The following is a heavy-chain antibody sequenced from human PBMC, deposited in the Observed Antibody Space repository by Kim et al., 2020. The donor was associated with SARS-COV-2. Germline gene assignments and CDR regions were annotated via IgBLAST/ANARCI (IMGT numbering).Heavy chain of an antibody. Sequence: SVKRRFTISRDNAKNSLYLQMNSLSAEDTAVYYCARVGPIAAAGAYYFDYWGQGTLVTVSS. V-gene: IGHV3-21*01. D-gene: IGHD6-13*01. CDR3: ARVGPIAAAGAYYFDY. J-gene: IGHJ4*02.